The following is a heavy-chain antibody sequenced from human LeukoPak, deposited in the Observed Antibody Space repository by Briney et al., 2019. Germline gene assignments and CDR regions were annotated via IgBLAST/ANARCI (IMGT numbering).Heavy chain of an antibody. CDR3: ARMSIAVAGPRDYNWFDP. CDR1: GGSISSYY. CDR2: IYHSGST. V-gene: IGHV4-59*01. Sequence: PSETLSLTCTVSGGSISSYYWSWIRQPPGKGLDWVGNIYHSGSTNYNPSLKSRVTISVDTSKHQFSLNLNSVTAADTAVYYCARMSIAVAGPRDYNWFDPWGQGTLVTVSS. J-gene: IGHJ5*02. D-gene: IGHD6-19*01.